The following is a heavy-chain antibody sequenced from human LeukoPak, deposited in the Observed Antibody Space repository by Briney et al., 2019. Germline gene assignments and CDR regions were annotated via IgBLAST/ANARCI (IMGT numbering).Heavy chain of an antibody. Sequence: PGGSLRLSCAASRFSFDYYYMTWIRQAPGKGLEWISYISSSGSTIDYAESVKGRFTISRDNAKKLLYLQMTSLRADDTAVYYCARVLFSSYEGTITPHEGPRTSRGRPIDYWGQGTLVTVSS. CDR3: ARVLFSSYEGTITPHEGPRTSRGRPIDY. V-gene: IGHV3-11*01. J-gene: IGHJ4*02. CDR1: RFSFDYYY. D-gene: IGHD4-23*01. CDR2: ISSSGSTI.